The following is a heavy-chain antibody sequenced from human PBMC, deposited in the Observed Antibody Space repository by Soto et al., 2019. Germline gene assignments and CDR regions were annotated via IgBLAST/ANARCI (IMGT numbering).Heavy chain of an antibody. CDR2: IDYSGST. Sequence: QVQLQESGPGLVKPSQTLSLTCTVSGGSISSGGYYWSWIRQHPGKGLKWIGYIDYSGSTYYNPSIMSRVTISVNTSKNQFSLKLSYVAVAVTAVYYCAREPSIWGQGTLVTVSS. CDR3: AREPSI. CDR1: GGSISSGGYY. V-gene: IGHV4-31*03. J-gene: IGHJ4*02.